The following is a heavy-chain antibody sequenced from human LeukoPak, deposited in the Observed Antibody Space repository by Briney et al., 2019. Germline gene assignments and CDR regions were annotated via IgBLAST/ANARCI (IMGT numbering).Heavy chain of an antibody. CDR2: ISYDGSNK. Sequence: PGRSLRLSCAASGFTFSSYGMHWVRQDPGKGLEWVAVISYDGSNKYYADSVKGRFTISRDNSKNTLYLQMNSLRAEDTAVYYCAKAAGLYYFDYWGQGTLVTVSS. J-gene: IGHJ4*02. CDR1: GFTFSSYG. CDR3: AKAAGLYYFDY. D-gene: IGHD6-19*01. V-gene: IGHV3-30*18.